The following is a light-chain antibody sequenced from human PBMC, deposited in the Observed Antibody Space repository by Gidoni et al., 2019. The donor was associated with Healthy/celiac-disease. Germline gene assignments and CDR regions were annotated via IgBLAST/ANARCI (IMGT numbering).Light chain of an antibody. CDR2: QNN. V-gene: IGLV1-51*02. CDR3: GTWDSSLSAV. CDR1: SSNIRNNY. Sequence: SVSTPPPSASASPGQKVTIPCSGSSSNIRNNYVSWYQQLPGTAPKLLIYQNNKRPSGIPDRFSGSKSGTSATLGTTGHQTGDEDDYYCGTWDSSLSAVFGGGTKLTVL. J-gene: IGLJ2*01.